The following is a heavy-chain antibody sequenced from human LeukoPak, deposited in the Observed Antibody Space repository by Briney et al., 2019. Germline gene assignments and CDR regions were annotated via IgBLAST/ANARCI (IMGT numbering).Heavy chain of an antibody. CDR2: TKEDGSEK. D-gene: IGHD6-19*01. V-gene: IGHV3-7*01. J-gene: IGHJ4*01. Sequence: GGSLRLSCAASGFTFSNYWMTWVRQAPRKGLEWVANTKEDGSEKYYVDSVKGRFTISRDNAKNSLYLQMNSLRAEDTAVYYCARVDSSGWYRPPDYWGHGTLVTVSS. CDR1: GFTFSNYW. CDR3: ARVDSSGWYRPPDY.